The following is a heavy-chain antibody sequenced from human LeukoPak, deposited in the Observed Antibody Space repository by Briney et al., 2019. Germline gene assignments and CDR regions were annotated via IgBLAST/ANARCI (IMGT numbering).Heavy chain of an antibody. CDR3: ARPYYYGSGKLRFDY. J-gene: IGHJ4*02. V-gene: IGHV4-39*01. D-gene: IGHD3-10*01. CDR2: IYYSGSS. CDR1: GGSISSSSSY. Sequence: PSETLSLTCSVSGGSISSSSSYWGWIRQPPGKGLEWIGSIYYSGSSFDNPALKSRVTISVDTSKNQFSLKLSSVTAADTAVYYCARPYYYGSGKLRFDYWGRGTLVTVSS.